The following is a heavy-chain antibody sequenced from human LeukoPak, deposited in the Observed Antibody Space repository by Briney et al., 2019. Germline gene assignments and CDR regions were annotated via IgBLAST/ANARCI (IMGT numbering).Heavy chain of an antibody. CDR3: AKLYPGTRPPDY. V-gene: IGHV4-39*01. J-gene: IGHJ4*02. Sequence: PSETLSLTCTVSGDSIRSSTYYWGWIRQPPGKGLEWIGSIYYSGRTYYNPSLKSRVTISVDTSNNQFSLKLSSVTAADTAVYYCAKLYPGTRPPDYWGQGALVIVSS. CDR2: IYYSGRT. D-gene: IGHD1-26*01. CDR1: GDSIRSSTYY.